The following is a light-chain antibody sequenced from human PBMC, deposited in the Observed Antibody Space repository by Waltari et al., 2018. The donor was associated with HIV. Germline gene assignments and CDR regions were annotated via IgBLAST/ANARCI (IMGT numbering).Light chain of an antibody. CDR1: QSISSF. J-gene: IGKJ2*01. CDR3: QQNYITPPYT. Sequence: DIQMTQSPSSLSTSVGDRVTITCRASQSISSFLNWYRQKPGEAPKLLIYGASTLQSGVPSRFSGSGSGTDFTLTISSLQPEDFATYYCQQNYITPPYTFGQGTKLEIK. CDR2: GAS. V-gene: IGKV1-39*01.